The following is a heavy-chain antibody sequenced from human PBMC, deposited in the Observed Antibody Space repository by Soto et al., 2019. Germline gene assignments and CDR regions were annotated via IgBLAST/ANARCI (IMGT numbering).Heavy chain of an antibody. CDR2: ISSYNDNT. D-gene: IGHD3-10*01. V-gene: IGHV1-18*01. CDR3: ARRDTLWFGEFLRFEY. CDR1: GYTFTSYG. J-gene: IGHJ4*02. Sequence: QVQLVQSGAEVKKPGASVKVSCKASGYTFTSYGLSWVRQAPGQGLKWMGWISSYNDNTNYAQKLQGRVTLTTDTATSTAYMELRSLRADDTAVYYCARRDTLWFGEFLRFEYWGQGTLVTVSS.